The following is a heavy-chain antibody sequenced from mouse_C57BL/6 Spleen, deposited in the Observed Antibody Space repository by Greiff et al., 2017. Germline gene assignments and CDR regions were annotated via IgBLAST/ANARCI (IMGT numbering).Heavy chain of an antibody. J-gene: IGHJ4*01. CDR3: ARDRPTYYPTWDY. D-gene: IGHD1-1*01. CDR1: GYTFTDYY. V-gene: IGHV1-26*01. Sequence: VQLQQSGPELVKPGASVKISCKASGYTFTDYYMNWVKQSHGKSLEWIGDINPNNGGTSYNQKFKGKATLTVDKSSSTAYMELRSLTSEDSAVYYCARDRPTYYPTWDYWGQGTSVTVSS. CDR2: INPNNGGT.